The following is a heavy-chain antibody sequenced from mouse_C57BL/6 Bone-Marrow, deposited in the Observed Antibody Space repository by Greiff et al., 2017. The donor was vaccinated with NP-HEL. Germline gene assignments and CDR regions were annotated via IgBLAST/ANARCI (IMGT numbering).Heavy chain of an antibody. CDR3: ARDNYGSHYAMDY. D-gene: IGHD1-1*01. Sequence: EVQRVESGGGLVKPGGSLKLSCAASGFTFSSYAMSWVRQTPEKRLEWVATISDGGSYTYYPDNVKGRFTISRDNAKNNLYLQMSHLKSEDTAMYYCARDNYGSHYAMDYWGQGTSVTVSS. J-gene: IGHJ4*01. CDR1: GFTFSSYA. V-gene: IGHV5-4*01. CDR2: ISDGGSYT.